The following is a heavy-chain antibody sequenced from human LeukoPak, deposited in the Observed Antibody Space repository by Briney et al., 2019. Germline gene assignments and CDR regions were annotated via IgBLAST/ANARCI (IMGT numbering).Heavy chain of an antibody. Sequence: SGTLSLTCAVSGGSISSSNWWSWVRQPPGKGLEWIGEIYHSGSTNYNPSLKSRVTISVDKPKNQFSLKLSSVTAADTAVYYCARVPTATLGYCYYYGMDVWGQGTTVTVSS. J-gene: IGHJ6*02. CDR3: ARVPTATLGYCYYYGMDV. CDR2: IYHSGST. D-gene: IGHD5-18*01. V-gene: IGHV4-4*02. CDR1: GGSISSSNW.